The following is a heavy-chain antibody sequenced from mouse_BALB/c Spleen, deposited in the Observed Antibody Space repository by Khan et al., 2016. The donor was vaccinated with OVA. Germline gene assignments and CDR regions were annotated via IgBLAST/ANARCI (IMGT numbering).Heavy chain of an antibody. CDR3: AKGGCDVSDV. J-gene: IGHJ1*01. V-gene: IGHV1-63*02. CDR2: IYPGGGYT. Sequence: QVRLQQSGAELVRPGPSVKMSCKAAGYTFTNYWIGWIKQRPGHGLEWIGEIYPGGGYTKYNEKFKGKGTLTADTSTRTVYMQLSNLTSEASAIYYCAKGGCDVSDVWGAGTTVTVSS. CDR1: GYTFTNYW.